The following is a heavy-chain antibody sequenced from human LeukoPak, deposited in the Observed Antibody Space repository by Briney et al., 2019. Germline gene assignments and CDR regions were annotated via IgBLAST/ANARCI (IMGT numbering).Heavy chain of an antibody. D-gene: IGHD3-9*01. J-gene: IGHJ4*02. Sequence: HWASVKVSCKASGYTFTGYYMHWVRQAPGQGLEWMGWINPNSGGTNYAQKFQGRVTMTRDTSISTAYMEVSRLRSDDTAVYYCAREHYYILTDYYTSATAYWGQGTLVTVSS. CDR1: GYTFTGYY. CDR3: AREHYYILTDYYTSATAY. V-gene: IGHV1-2*02. CDR2: INPNSGGT.